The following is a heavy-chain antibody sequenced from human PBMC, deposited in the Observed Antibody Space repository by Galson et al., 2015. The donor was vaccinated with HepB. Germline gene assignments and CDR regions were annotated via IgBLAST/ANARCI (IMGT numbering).Heavy chain of an antibody. Sequence: SLRLSCAASGFTFSSYGMHWVRQAPGKGLEWVAVISYDGSNKYYADSVKGRFTISRDNSKNTLYLQMNSLRAEDTAVYYCAKDPGQGSTSCFDYWGQGTLATVSS. J-gene: IGHJ4*02. D-gene: IGHD2-2*01. V-gene: IGHV3-30*18. CDR3: AKDPGQGSTSCFDY. CDR1: GFTFSSYG. CDR2: ISYDGSNK.